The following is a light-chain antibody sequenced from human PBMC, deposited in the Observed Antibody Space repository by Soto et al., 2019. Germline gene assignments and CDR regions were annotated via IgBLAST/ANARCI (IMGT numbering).Light chain of an antibody. J-gene: IGKJ2*01. V-gene: IGKV1-39*01. CDR3: QQSSNSPMYT. CDR2: AAS. CDR1: QSMAFY. Sequence: DIQLTQSPSSLSASVGDRVTITCRASQSMAFYVNWFQQKPGRAPRLMIYAASSLQSGVTSRFSGSGSGTDFTLTINSLQPEDSATYFCQQSSNSPMYTFGQGT.